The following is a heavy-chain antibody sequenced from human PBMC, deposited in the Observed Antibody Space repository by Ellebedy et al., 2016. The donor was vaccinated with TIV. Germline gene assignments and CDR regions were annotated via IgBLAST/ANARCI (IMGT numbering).Heavy chain of an antibody. CDR1: GFTFRSYG. Sequence: PGGSLRLSCAAPGFTFRSYGMPWVRQAPGKGLEWVAVIWYDGSNKYYADSVKGRFTISRDNSKNTLYLQMNSLRAEDTAVYYCARLFSSKWELGNAFDIWGQGTMVTVSS. CDR3: ARLFSSKWELGNAFDI. CDR2: IWYDGSNK. V-gene: IGHV3-33*01. D-gene: IGHD1-26*01. J-gene: IGHJ3*02.